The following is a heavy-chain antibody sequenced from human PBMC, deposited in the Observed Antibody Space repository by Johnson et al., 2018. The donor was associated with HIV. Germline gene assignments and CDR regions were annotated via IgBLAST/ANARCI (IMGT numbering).Heavy chain of an antibody. D-gene: IGHD3-10*02. Sequence: VQLVESGGGLVQPGGSLRLSCAASGFTFSSYDMFWVRQATGKGLEWVSSIGTAGDTYYPGSVRGRFTISRENAKNSLYLQMNSQGAGDTAVYYCARGYINVQGVIVTSDAFDIWGQGTMVTVSS. CDR1: GFTFSSYD. CDR2: IGTAGDT. V-gene: IGHV3-13*01. J-gene: IGHJ3*02. CDR3: ARGYINVQGVIVTSDAFDI.